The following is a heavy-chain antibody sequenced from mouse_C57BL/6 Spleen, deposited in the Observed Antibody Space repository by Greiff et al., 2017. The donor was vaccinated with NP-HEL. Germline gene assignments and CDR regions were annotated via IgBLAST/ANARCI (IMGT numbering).Heavy chain of an antibody. J-gene: IGHJ2*01. CDR2: ISSGSSTI. CDR1: GFTFSDYG. Sequence: EVQVVESGGGLVKPGGSLKLSCAASGFTFSDYGMHWVRQAPEKGLEWVAYISSGSSTIYYADTVKGRFTISRDYAKNTLFLQMTSLRSEDTAMYYCARNYKEGYYFDYWGQGTTLTVSS. V-gene: IGHV5-17*01. CDR3: ARNYKEGYYFDY. D-gene: IGHD2-12*01.